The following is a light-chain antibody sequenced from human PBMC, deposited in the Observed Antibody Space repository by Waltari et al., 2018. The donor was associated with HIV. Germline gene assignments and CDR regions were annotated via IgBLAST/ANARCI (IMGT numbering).Light chain of an antibody. CDR3: SSHAGSKDV. CDR1: RSDIGAYNH. V-gene: IGLV2-8*01. CDR2: DVT. Sequence: QSALTQPPSASGSPGQSVTISCTGTRSDIGAYNHVSWFQQHPGKAPKLMIYDVTKRPSVVPDRFSGSKSGNTASLTVSGLQAEDEADYYCSSHAGSKDVFGGGTRLTVL. J-gene: IGLJ2*01.